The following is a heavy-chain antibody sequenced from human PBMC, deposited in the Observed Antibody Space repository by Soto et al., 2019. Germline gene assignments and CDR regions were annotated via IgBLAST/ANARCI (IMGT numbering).Heavy chain of an antibody. J-gene: IGHJ5*02. D-gene: IGHD2-2*01. V-gene: IGHV1-2*02. CDR2: INPNSGGT. CDR1: GYTFTGYY. Sequence: ASVKVSCKASGYTFTGYYMHWVRQAPGQGLEWMGWINPNSGGTNYAQKFQGRVTMTRDTSISTAYMELSRLRSDDTAVYYCASDSSWTYCSSTSCYGTDWFDPWGQGTLVTVSS. CDR3: ASDSSWTYCSSTSCYGTDWFDP.